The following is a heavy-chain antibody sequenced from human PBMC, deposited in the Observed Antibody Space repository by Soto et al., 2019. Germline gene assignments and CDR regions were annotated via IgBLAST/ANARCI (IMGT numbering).Heavy chain of an antibody. D-gene: IGHD5-12*01. CDR2: IIPIFGTA. J-gene: IGHJ5*02. Sequence: QVQLVQSGAEAKKPGSSVKVSCKASGGTFSNYAISWVRQAPGQGLEWMGGIIPIFGTANYAKKFQGRVTITADESTSTAYMELSSLRSEDTAIYYCAVGSVDIVPTGMKPFDPWGQGTLVTVSS. CDR1: GGTFSNYA. V-gene: IGHV1-69*12. CDR3: AVGSVDIVPTGMKPFDP.